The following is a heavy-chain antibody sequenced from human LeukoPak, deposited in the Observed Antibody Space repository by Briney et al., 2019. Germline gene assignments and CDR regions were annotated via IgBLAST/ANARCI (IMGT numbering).Heavy chain of an antibody. Sequence: GGSLRLSCVGSGFTFGTYSMNWVRQAPGKGLEWVSYISSSGSPIYYADSVKGRFTISRDNAKNSLYLQMNSLRAEDTAVYYCARNRKKDFGVVTPFDYWGQGTLVTVSS. D-gene: IGHD3-3*01. CDR3: ARNRKKDFGVVTPFDY. CDR2: ISSSGSPI. J-gene: IGHJ4*02. CDR1: GFTFGTYS. V-gene: IGHV3-48*04.